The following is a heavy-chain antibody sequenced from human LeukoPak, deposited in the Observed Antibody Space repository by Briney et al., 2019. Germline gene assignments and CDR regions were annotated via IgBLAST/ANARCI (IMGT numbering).Heavy chain of an antibody. Sequence: PSETLSLTCTVSGGSISSYYWSWIRKSPGKGLECIGYIHYTGSTNYNPSLKSRVTMSVETSKNQFSLKLKSVTAADTAVYYCARGGYYGSGNDCRFGPWGQGTLVTVSS. D-gene: IGHD3-10*01. J-gene: IGHJ5*02. CDR2: IHYTGST. CDR3: ARGGYYGSGNDCRFGP. V-gene: IGHV4-59*01. CDR1: GGSISSYY.